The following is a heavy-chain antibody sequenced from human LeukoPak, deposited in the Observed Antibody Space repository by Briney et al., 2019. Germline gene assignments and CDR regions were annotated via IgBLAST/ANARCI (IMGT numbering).Heavy chain of an antibody. D-gene: IGHD2-2*01. CDR2: INPNDGDT. Sequence: ASVKVSCKASGYTFTDYYMHWERQAPGQGFEWMGWINPNDGDTNYAQKFQGRVTMTSDTSISTAHMEVSRLRSDDTAVYYCARANFLYCSSSTCLFDYWGQGTPVTVPS. V-gene: IGHV1-2*02. J-gene: IGHJ4*02. CDR1: GYTFTDYY. CDR3: ARANFLYCSSSTCLFDY.